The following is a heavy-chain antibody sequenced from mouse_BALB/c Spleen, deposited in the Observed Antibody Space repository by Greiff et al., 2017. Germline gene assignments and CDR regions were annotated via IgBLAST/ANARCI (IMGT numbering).Heavy chain of an antibody. J-gene: IGHJ4*01. Sequence: VQLQQSGAELVKPGASVKLSCTASGFNIKDTYMHWVKQRPEQGLEWIGRIDPANGNTKYDPKFQGKATITADTSSNTAYLQLSSLTSEDTAVYYCARDYDYDEGMDYWGQGTSVTVSS. CDR2: IDPANGNT. CDR3: ARDYDYDEGMDY. V-gene: IGHV14-3*02. D-gene: IGHD2-4*01. CDR1: GFNIKDTY.